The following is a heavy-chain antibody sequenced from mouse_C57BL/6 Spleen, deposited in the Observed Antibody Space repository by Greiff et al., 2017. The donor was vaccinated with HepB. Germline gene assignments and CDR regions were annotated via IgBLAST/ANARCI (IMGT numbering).Heavy chain of an antibody. CDR3: ADYYGSREFFDV. CDR2: IYPGDGDT. CDR1: GYAFSSSW. Sequence: VQLQQSGPELVKPGASVKISCKASGYAFSSSWMNWVKQRPGKGLEWIGRIYPGDGDTNYNGKFKGKATLTADKSSSTAYMQLSSLTSEDSAVYFCADYYGSREFFDVWGTGTTVTVSS. J-gene: IGHJ1*03. D-gene: IGHD1-1*01. V-gene: IGHV1-82*01.